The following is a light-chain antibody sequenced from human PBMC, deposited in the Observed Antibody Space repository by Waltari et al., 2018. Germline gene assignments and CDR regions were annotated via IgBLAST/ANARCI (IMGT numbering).Light chain of an antibody. V-gene: IGLV1-47*01. CDR1: YSNVGNNF. Sequence: QSILTQPPSASGTPGPRVTITRSGTYSNVGNNFVNSYQQLPGTVPKLLIYRNDQRPSGVPDRFSGSKSGTSASLAISGLRSEDDAHYFCASWDDSPSGRWVFGGGTKVTVL. J-gene: IGLJ3*02. CDR3: ASWDDSPSGRWV. CDR2: RND.